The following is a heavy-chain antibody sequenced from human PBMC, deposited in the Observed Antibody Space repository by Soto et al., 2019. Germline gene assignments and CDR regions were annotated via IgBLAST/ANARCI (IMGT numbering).Heavy chain of an antibody. D-gene: IGHD5-18*01. J-gene: IGHJ4*02. CDR1: GFTFSDHY. CDR2: TRNKANSYTT. CDR3: ARCRGYSYGLYYFDY. Sequence: EVQLVESGGGLVQPGGSLRLSCAASGFTFSDHYMDWVRQAPGKGLEWVGRTRNKANSYTTEYAASVKGRFTISRDDSKISLYLQMTSLKTEDTAVYYCARCRGYSYGLYYFDYWGQGTLVTVSS. V-gene: IGHV3-72*01.